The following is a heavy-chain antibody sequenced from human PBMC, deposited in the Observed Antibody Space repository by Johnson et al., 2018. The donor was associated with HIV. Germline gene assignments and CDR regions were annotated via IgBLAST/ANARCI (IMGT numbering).Heavy chain of an antibody. CDR2: ISFSGVKK. Sequence: QVQLVESGGGVVQPGRSLRLSCAASGFTFSSYGMAWVRQAPGKGLEWVTVISFSGVKKYYADSVKGRFTISRDKSKGTLYLQMDGLRPEDTALYYCAKDLAPYRTVVKSRDAFDIWGQGTMVTVSS. V-gene: IGHV3-30*18. CDR1: GFTFSSYG. J-gene: IGHJ3*02. D-gene: IGHD4-23*01. CDR3: AKDLAPYRTVVKSRDAFDI.